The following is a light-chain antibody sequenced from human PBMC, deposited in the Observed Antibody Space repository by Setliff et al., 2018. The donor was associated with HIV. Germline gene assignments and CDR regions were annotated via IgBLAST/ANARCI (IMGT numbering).Light chain of an antibody. V-gene: IGLV1-40*01. CDR3: QSYDSSLTYV. J-gene: IGLJ1*01. Sequence: QSVLTQTPSVSGAPGQRVTIFCSGGRSNIGTGYDVHWYQQLPGKAPKLLIYSKNNRPSRVPDRFSCSKSGTSASLAITVLQAEDEADYYCQSYDSSLTYVFGTGTKVTVL. CDR1: RSNIGTGYD. CDR2: SKN.